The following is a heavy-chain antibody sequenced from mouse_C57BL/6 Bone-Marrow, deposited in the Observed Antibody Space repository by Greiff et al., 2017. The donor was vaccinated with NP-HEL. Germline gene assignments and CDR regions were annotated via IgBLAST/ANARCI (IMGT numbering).Heavy chain of an antibody. Sequence: EVQLQQSGPELVKPGASVKISCKASGYTFTDYYMNWVKQSHGKSLEWIGDINPNNGGTSYNQKFKGKATLTVDKSSSTAYMELRSLTSEDSAVYYCATYSNFPAWFAYWGQGTLVTVSA. CDR2: INPNNGGT. CDR1: GYTFTDYY. J-gene: IGHJ3*01. V-gene: IGHV1-26*01. CDR3: ATYSNFPAWFAY. D-gene: IGHD2-5*01.